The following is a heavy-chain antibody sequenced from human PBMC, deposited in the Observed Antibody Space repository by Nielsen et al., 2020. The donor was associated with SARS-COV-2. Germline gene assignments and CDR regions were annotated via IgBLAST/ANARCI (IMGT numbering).Heavy chain of an antibody. CDR1: GGSISSSSYY. D-gene: IGHD3-22*01. V-gene: IGHV4-39*01. CDR2: IYYSGST. Sequence: SETLSLTCTVSGGSISSSSYYWGWIRQPPGKGLEWIGGIYYSGSTYYNPSLKSRVTISVDTSKNQFSLKLSSVTAADTAVYYCARHPLGAYMIVVVRHAFDIWGQGTMVTVSS. CDR3: ARHPLGAYMIVVVRHAFDI. J-gene: IGHJ3*02.